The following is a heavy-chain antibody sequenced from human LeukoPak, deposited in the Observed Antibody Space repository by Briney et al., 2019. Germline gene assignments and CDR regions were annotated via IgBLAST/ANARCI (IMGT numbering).Heavy chain of an antibody. CDR1: GFTFSSYT. Sequence: PGGSLRLSCAPSGFTFSSYTMTWVRQAPGKGLEYVSGISSSASGTTYADSVKGRFTISRDNAKNSLYLQMNSLRVEDTAVYYCAKDPNWALGYWGQGTLVTVSS. J-gene: IGHJ4*02. CDR2: ISSSASGT. D-gene: IGHD7-27*01. V-gene: IGHV3-23*01. CDR3: AKDPNWALGY.